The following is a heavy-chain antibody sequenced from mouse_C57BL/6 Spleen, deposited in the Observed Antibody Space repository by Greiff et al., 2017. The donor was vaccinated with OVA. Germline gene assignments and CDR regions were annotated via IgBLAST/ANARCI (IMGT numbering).Heavy chain of an antibody. V-gene: IGHV6-3*01. CDR2: IRLKSDNYAT. Sequence: VQLKESGGGLVQPGGSMKLSCVASGFTFSNYWMNWVRQSPEQGLEWVAQIRLKSDNYATHYAESVKGRFTISRDDSKSSVYLQMNNLRAEDTGIYYCTGLNAMDYWGQGTSVTVSS. J-gene: IGHJ4*01. CDR1: GFTFSNYW. CDR3: TGLNAMDY.